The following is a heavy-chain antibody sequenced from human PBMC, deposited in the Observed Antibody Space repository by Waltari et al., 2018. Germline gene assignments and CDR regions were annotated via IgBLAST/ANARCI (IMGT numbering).Heavy chain of an antibody. CDR3: ARDGRLWFGTNWFDP. D-gene: IGHD3-10*01. CDR1: GFPFRSYR. V-gene: IGHV3-33*01. J-gene: IGHJ5*02. CDR2: IWYDGSNK. Sequence: QVQLVESGGGVVQPGRSLRLSCAASGFPFRSYRMHWVRQAPGKGLEWVAVIWYDGSNKYYADSVKGRFTISRDNSKNTLYLQMNSLRAEDTAVYYCARDGRLWFGTNWFDPWGQGTLVTVSS.